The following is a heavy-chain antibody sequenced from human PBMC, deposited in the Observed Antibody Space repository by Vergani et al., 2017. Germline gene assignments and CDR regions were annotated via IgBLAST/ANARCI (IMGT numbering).Heavy chain of an antibody. CDR2: TYYRSKWYN. CDR1: GDSVSSNSAA. J-gene: IGHJ6*03. D-gene: IGHD2-2*01. Sequence: QVQLQQSGPGLVKPSQTLSLTCAIPGDSVSSNSAAWNWIRQSPSRGLEWLGRTYYRSKWYNDYAVSVKSRITINPDTSKNQFSLQLNSVTPEDTAVYYCAREVVVVPAAIKYYYYYMDVWGKGTTVTVSS. V-gene: IGHV6-1*01. CDR3: AREVVVVPAAIKYYYYYMDV.